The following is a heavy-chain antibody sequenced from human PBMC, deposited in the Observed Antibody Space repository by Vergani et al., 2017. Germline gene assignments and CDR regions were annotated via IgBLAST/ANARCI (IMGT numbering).Heavy chain of an antibody. Sequence: EVQLVESGGGLVKPGGSLRLSCAASGFPFSTYAMNWVRQAPGKGLEWVSSISTSSSYIYYADSVKGRFTISRDNAKNSLYLQMNNLRAEDTAVYYCARDTRGPEGADYWGQGTLVTVSS. CDR1: GFPFSTYA. D-gene: IGHD1-14*01. CDR2: ISTSSSYI. J-gene: IGHJ4*02. V-gene: IGHV3-21*02. CDR3: ARDTRGPEGADY.